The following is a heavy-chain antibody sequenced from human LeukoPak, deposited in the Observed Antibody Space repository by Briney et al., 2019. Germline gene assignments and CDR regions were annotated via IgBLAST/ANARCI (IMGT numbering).Heavy chain of an antibody. CDR1: GGSIGPYY. V-gene: IGHV4-4*07. CDR2: IYTSGTA. J-gene: IGHJ4*02. CDR3: ARHSSTYDILTGYYSWQLDY. D-gene: IGHD3-9*01. Sequence: SETLSLTCIVSGGSIGPYYWSWIRQAAGKGPEWIGRIYTSGTADYNPALKGRVFLSVDTAKNQFSLKLSSVTAADTAVYYCARHSSTYDILTGYYSWQLDYWGQGTLVTVSS.